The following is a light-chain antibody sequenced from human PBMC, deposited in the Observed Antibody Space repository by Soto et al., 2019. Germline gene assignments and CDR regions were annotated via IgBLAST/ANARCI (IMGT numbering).Light chain of an antibody. CDR1: DSNIGRDF. J-gene: IGLJ2*01. Sequence: QSVLTQAPSASGTTGQRVPRSCSGGDSNIGRDFVTWYQQFPGTAPKLIIFRTNQRPSGVPDRFSGYKSGTSASLAVSGLQYEDEADYYWAAWDESRNHPVFGGGTKLTVL. CDR3: AAWDESRNHPV. V-gene: IGLV1-44*01. CDR2: RTN.